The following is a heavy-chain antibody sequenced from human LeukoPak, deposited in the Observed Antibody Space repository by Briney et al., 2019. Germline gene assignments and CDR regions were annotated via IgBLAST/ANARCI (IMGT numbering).Heavy chain of an antibody. Sequence: GGSLRLSCATSGFPFETNAMSWVRQAPGKGLEWVATIGNTETFYANSVTGRFTISRDNSKNTVNLQMNRLRVEDTAIYYCAKDWIQFNRVFDCFDSWGQGTLVTVSS. D-gene: IGHD5-18*01. CDR1: GFPFETNA. CDR3: AKDWIQFNRVFDCFDS. V-gene: IGHV3-23*01. CDR2: IGNTET. J-gene: IGHJ4*02.